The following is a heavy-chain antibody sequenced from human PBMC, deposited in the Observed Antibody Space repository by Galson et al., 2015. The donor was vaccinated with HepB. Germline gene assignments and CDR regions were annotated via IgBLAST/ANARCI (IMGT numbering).Heavy chain of an antibody. V-gene: IGHV3-23*01. Sequence: SLRLSCAASGFTFSSYAMSWVRQAPGKGLEWVSAISGSGGSTYYADSVKGRFTISRDNSKNTLYLQMNSLRAEDTAVYYCARDRIAAAGSLNFNWFDPWGQGTLVTVSS. CDR2: ISGSGGST. D-gene: IGHD6-13*01. CDR3: ARDRIAAAGSLNFNWFDP. CDR1: GFTFSSYA. J-gene: IGHJ5*02.